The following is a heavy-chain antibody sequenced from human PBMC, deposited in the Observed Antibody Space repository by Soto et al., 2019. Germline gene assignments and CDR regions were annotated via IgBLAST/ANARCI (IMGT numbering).Heavy chain of an antibody. D-gene: IGHD6-13*01. J-gene: IGHJ4*02. CDR1: GASINSDAYH. V-gene: IGHV4-31*11. Sequence: QVQLQESGPGLVKPSQTLSLYCAVSGASINSDAYHWSWIRQHPGKGLEWVVFISSRGRTYYNPSLKSRLTISAATSKNHGSLHLTSVTAAYTAMSFCAAYRFSGTWSQCYSWGQGTLVTVSS. CDR2: ISSRGRT. CDR3: AAYRFSGTWSQCYS.